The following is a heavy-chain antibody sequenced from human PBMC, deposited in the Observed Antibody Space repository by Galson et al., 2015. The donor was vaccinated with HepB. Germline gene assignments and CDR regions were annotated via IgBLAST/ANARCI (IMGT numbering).Heavy chain of an antibody. CDR2: IYTSGST. CDR1: GFTVSSNY. J-gene: IGHJ4*02. Sequence: SLRLSCAASGFTVSSNYMNWVRQAPGKGLKWVSVIYTSGSTYYADSVKGRFTISRDNSKNTLYLQMNSLRAEDTAVYYCARIPPLWMVRGVKAAIDYWGQGTVVTVSS. CDR3: ARIPPLWMVRGVKAAIDY. D-gene: IGHD3-10*01. V-gene: IGHV3-66*01.